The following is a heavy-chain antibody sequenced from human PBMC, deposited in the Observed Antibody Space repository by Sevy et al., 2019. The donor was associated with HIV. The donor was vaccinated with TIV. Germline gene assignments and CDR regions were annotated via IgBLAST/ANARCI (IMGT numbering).Heavy chain of an antibody. CDR3: AKAPALRLHDYGDYLTGFDY. Sequence: GGSLRLSCAASGFTFSSYAMSRVRQAPGKGLEWVSAISGSGGSTYYADSVKGRFTISRDNSKNTLYLQMNSLRAEDTAVYYCAKAPALRLHDYGDYLTGFDYWGQGTLVTVSS. V-gene: IGHV3-23*01. D-gene: IGHD4-17*01. J-gene: IGHJ4*02. CDR2: ISGSGGST. CDR1: GFTFSSYA.